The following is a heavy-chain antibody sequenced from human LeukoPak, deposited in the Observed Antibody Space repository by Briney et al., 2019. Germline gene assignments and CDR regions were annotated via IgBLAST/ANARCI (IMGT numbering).Heavy chain of an antibody. D-gene: IGHD4-17*01. CDR3: ARDHTVTTKPRYLDL. CDR1: GFTFSSYS. J-gene: IGHJ2*01. Sequence: PGGSLRLSCAASGFTFSSYSMNWVRQAPGKGLEWVSSISSSSSYIYYADSVKGRFTISRDNAKNSLYLQMNSLRAEDTAIYHCARDHTVTTKPRYLDLWGRGTLVTVSS. CDR2: ISSSSSYI. V-gene: IGHV3-21*04.